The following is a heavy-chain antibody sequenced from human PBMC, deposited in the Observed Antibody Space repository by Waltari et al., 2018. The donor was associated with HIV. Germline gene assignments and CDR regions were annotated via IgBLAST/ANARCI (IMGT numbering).Heavy chain of an antibody. CDR1: GYTLTELS. Sequence: QVQLVQSGAEVKKPGASVKGSCKVSGYTLTELSMHWVRQAPGKGLEWMGGFDPEDGETIYAQKFQGRVTMTEDTSTDTAYMELSSLRSEDTAVYYCATEGYYDSSGYPHGAFDIWGQGTMVTVSS. CDR2: FDPEDGET. J-gene: IGHJ3*02. CDR3: ATEGYYDSSGYPHGAFDI. D-gene: IGHD3-22*01. V-gene: IGHV1-24*01.